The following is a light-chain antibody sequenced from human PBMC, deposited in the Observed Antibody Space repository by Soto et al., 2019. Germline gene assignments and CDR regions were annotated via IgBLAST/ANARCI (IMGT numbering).Light chain of an antibody. Sequence: ALRLTQSPSALAASTGDGVSITGRASQGSSSYLAWYQQKPGKAPKLLIYAASTLQSGVPSMFSGSGSGTDFTLTISCLQSEDFATYYCQQYYSYPPITFGQGTRLEIK. V-gene: IGKV1-8*01. CDR1: QGSSSY. J-gene: IGKJ5*01. CDR2: AAS. CDR3: QQYYSYPPIT.